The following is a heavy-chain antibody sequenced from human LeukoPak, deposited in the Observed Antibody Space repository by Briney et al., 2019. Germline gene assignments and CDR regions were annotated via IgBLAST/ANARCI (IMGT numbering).Heavy chain of an antibody. Sequence: ASVKVSCKASGYTFTSYYMHWVRQAPGQGLEWMGIINPSGGSTSYAQKFQGRVTMTRDMSTSTVYMELSSLGSEDTAVYYCARGGDGDYYYYYYMDVWGKGTTVTVSS. CDR3: ARGGDGDYYYYYYMDV. D-gene: IGHD4-17*01. V-gene: IGHV1-46*01. CDR2: INPSGGST. CDR1: GYTFTSYY. J-gene: IGHJ6*03.